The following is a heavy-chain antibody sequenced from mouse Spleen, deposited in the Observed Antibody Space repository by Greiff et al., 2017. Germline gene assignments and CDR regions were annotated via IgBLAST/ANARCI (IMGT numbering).Heavy chain of an antibody. J-gene: IGHJ2*01. CDR2: INPGSGGT. D-gene: IGHD1-1*01. V-gene: IGHV1-54*01. CDR3: ARSYYYDGSYPYYFDY. Sequence: VKVVESGAELVRPGTSVKVSCKASGYAFTNYLIEWVKQRPGQGLEWIGVINPGSGGTNYNEKFKGKATLTADKSSSTAYMQLSSLTSEDSAVYFCARSYYYDGSYPYYFDYWGQGTTLTVSS. CDR1: GYAFTNYL.